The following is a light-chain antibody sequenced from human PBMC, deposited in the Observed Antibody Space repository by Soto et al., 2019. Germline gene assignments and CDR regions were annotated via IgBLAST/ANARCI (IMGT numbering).Light chain of an antibody. J-gene: IGKJ4*01. CDR3: HQRSTWPLT. V-gene: IGKV3-11*01. CDR2: GAS. Sequence: EIVLTQSPATLSLSPGEGAALSCRASQSVSRFLAWYQQKPGQAPRLLIYGASNRATGSPTRFSGSGSGTDFTLTISSLEAEDFALYYCHQRSTWPLTFGGGTKVEIK. CDR1: QSVSRF.